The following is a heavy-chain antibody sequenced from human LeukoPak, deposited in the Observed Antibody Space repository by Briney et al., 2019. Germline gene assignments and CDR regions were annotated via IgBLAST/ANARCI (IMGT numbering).Heavy chain of an antibody. V-gene: IGHV3-21*04. CDR1: GFTFSSYS. CDR3: ARDIIAATHLDWDWYFDL. J-gene: IGHJ2*01. Sequence: GGSLRLSCAASGFTFSSYSMNWVRQAPGKGLEWVSSISSSSSYIYYADSVKGRFTISRDNAKNSLYLQMNSLRAEDTALYYCARDIIAATHLDWDWYFDLWGRGTLVTVSS. CDR2: ISSSSSYI. D-gene: IGHD3-9*01.